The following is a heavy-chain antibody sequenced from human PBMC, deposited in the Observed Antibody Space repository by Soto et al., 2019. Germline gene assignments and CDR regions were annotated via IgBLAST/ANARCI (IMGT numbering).Heavy chain of an antibody. CDR3: ARYSSSWINWFDP. CDR1: GGSISSSSYY. D-gene: IGHD6-13*01. J-gene: IGHJ5*02. V-gene: IGHV4-39*01. CDR2: IYYSGST. Sequence: QLQLQESGPGLVKPSETLSLTCTVSGGSISSSSYYWGWIRQPPGKGLEWIGSIYYSGSTYYNPSLKSRVTISVDTSKNQFSLKLSSVTAADTAVYYCARYSSSWINWFDPWGQGNLVTVSS.